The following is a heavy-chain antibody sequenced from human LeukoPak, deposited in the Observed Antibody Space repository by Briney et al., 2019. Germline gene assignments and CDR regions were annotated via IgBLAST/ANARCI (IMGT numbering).Heavy chain of an antibody. J-gene: IGHJ5*02. CDR1: GYTFINND. CDR3: ARSHTQKEFCGGGRCYPTVWWFDP. CDR2: IDPKNGNR. Sequence: ASVKVSCKASGYTFINNDINWVRHAPGQGLEWMAWIDPKNGNRGYAQNFQGRVTMTTDISINTAYLELSSLRSEDTAVYYCARSHTQKEFCGGGRCYPTVWWFDPWGQGTLVTVSS. D-gene: IGHD2-15*01. V-gene: IGHV1-8*01.